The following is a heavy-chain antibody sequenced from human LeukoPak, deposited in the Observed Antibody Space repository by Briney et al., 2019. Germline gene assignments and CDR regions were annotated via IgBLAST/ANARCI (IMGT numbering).Heavy chain of an antibody. Sequence: SQTLSLTCTVSGGSVSSSTYYWSWIRQHPGKGLEWIGYVHYSGSTYYSPSLKSRVTISVDTSKNQFSLRLSSVTASDTAVYYCTKYYYDTSGYSNWFDPWGQGTLVTVSS. V-gene: IGHV4-31*03. D-gene: IGHD3-22*01. CDR2: VHYSGST. CDR3: TKYYYDTSGYSNWFDP. J-gene: IGHJ5*02. CDR1: GGSVSSSTYY.